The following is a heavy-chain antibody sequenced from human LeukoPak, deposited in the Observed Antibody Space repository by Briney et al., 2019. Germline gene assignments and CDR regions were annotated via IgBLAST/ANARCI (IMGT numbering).Heavy chain of an antibody. CDR1: GYTFTGYY. Sequence: ASVKVSCKASGYTFTGYYMHWVRQAPGQGLEWMGWINPNSGGTNYAQKFQGRVTMTRDTSISTAYMELSSLRSEDTAVYYCARGRKYYDSSGYSLGYWGQGTLVIVSS. CDR2: INPNSGGT. J-gene: IGHJ4*02. V-gene: IGHV1-2*02. CDR3: ARGRKYYDSSGYSLGY. D-gene: IGHD3-22*01.